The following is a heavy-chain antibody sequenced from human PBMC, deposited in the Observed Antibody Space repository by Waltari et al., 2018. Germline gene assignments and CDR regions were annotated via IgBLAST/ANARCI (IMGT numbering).Heavy chain of an antibody. V-gene: IGHV1-3*01. CDR3: ARAGWLDY. Sequence: QVQLVQSGPEVKKPGASVRISCKTSGYPFSSYVMHWVRPAPGQGLEWMGWINAASTTTKYSQKFQGRVTITRDTSTSTGYLELNSLTPEDTAVYYCARAGWLDYWGQGTLVTVSS. J-gene: IGHJ4*02. CDR2: INAASTTT. D-gene: IGHD2-15*01. CDR1: GYPFSSYV.